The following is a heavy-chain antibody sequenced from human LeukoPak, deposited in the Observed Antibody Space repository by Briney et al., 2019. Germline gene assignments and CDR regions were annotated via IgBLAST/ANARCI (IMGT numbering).Heavy chain of an antibody. CDR1: GGSISSYF. Sequence: SETLSLTCSVSGGSISSYFWSWIRQPPGKGLEWIGYIYYSGSTNYNPSLKSRVTISVDTSKNQFSLNLSSVTAADTAVYYCARRTEYDGMDVWGQGTTVNVSS. CDR3: ARRTEYDGMDV. V-gene: IGHV4-59*01. J-gene: IGHJ6*02. D-gene: IGHD2/OR15-2a*01. CDR2: IYYSGST.